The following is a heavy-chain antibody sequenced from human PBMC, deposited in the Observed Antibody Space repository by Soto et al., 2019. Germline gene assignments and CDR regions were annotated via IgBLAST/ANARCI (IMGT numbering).Heavy chain of an antibody. J-gene: IGHJ6*02. CDR3: ARDSKLWDLYYGMDV. Sequence: SETLSLTCTVSGGSISSGGYYWSWIRQHPGKGLEWIGYTYCSGSTYYNPSLKSRVTISVDTSKNQFSLKLSSVTAADTAVYYCARDSKLWDLYYGMDVWGQGTTVTVSS. CDR2: TYCSGST. V-gene: IGHV4-31*03. D-gene: IGHD3-16*01. CDR1: GGSISSGGYY.